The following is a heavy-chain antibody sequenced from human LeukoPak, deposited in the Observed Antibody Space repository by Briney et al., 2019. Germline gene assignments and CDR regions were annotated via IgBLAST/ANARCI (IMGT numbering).Heavy chain of an antibody. D-gene: IGHD6-13*01. CDR3: ARGDSSSWYYFDY. V-gene: IGHV1-2*04. Sequence: ASVKVSCKASGYTFTGYYIHWVRQAPGQGLEWMGWINPNSGDTSYAQKFQGWVTMTRDTSISTVYMELTRLRSDDTAVYYCARGDSSSWYYFDYWGQGTLVTVSS. J-gene: IGHJ4*02. CDR1: GYTFTGYY. CDR2: INPNSGDT.